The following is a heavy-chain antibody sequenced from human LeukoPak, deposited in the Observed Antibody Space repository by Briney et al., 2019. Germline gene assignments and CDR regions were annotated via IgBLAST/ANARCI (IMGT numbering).Heavy chain of an antibody. Sequence: GGSLRLSCAASGFTFSSYGMHWVRQAPGKGLEWVAVISYDGSNKYYADSVKGRFTTSRDNSKNTLYLQMNSLRAEDTAVYYCAKNARRTPSLYYFDYWGQGTLVTVSS. J-gene: IGHJ4*02. CDR1: GFTFSSYG. V-gene: IGHV3-30*18. CDR2: ISYDGSNK. D-gene: IGHD2-2*01. CDR3: AKNARRTPSLYYFDY.